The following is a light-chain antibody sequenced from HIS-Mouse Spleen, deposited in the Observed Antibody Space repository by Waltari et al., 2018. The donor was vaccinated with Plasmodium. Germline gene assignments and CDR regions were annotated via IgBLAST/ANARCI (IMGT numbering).Light chain of an antibody. J-gene: IGLJ3*02. CDR2: EDS. CDR1: ALPKKY. V-gene: IGLV3-10*01. CDR3: YSTDSSGNHRV. Sequence: SYELTQPPSVSVSPGQTARITCSGDALPKKYAYWYQQNAGQAPVLVSYEDSKRPSGIPERLAGSRSGTMATLTISGAQVEDEADYYCYSTDSSGNHRVFGGGTKLTVL.